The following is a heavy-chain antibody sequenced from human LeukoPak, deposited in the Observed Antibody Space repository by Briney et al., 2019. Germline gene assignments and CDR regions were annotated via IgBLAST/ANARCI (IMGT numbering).Heavy chain of an antibody. D-gene: IGHD5-24*01. V-gene: IGHV3-66*01. Sequence: GGSLRLSCAASGVTVSNNFMLWVRQAPGKGLEWVSLIYNGGDTHYADSVKGRFTISRDNSKNTLYLQMNNLRAEDTAVYYCARDPPAVAINTYGWGQGTLVTVSS. J-gene: IGHJ4*02. CDR2: IYNGGDT. CDR1: GVTVSNNF. CDR3: ARDPPAVAINTYG.